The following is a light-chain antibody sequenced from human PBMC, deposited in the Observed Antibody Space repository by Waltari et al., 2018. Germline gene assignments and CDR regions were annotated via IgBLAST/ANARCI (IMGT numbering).Light chain of an antibody. J-gene: IGLJ3*02. CDR3: AAWDASLNGWV. CDR2: SNN. V-gene: IGLV1-44*01. CDR1: RSNIGRHS. Sequence: QSVLPQPPSASGTPGQRVAISCSGTRSNIGRHSVHWYQQLPGTAPKLLTHSNNQRPSGVPDRFSGSKSGTSASLAISGLQSEDEAHYYCAAWDASLNGWVFGGGTKLTVL.